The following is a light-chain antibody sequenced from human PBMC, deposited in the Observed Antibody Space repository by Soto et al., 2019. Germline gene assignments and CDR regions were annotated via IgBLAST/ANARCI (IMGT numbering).Light chain of an antibody. V-gene: IGKV1-12*01. CDR3: QQARGFTRT. Sequence: DVQKTQSPSSVSASVGDRITITCLASQDITNFFAWYQQTPGKAPKLLIRGASTLHSGVPSRFSGSGSGTNFSLTISSLQTEDFATYDGQQARGFTRTFRQGTKVDIK. J-gene: IGKJ1*01. CDR2: GAS. CDR1: QDITNF.